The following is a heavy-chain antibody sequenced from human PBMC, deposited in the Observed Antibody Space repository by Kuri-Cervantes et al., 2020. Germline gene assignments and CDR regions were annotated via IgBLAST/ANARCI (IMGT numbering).Heavy chain of an antibody. V-gene: IGHV3-7*01. CDR3: AKTQVLRYFDWLKAGRNYYGMDV. J-gene: IGHJ6*02. D-gene: IGHD3-9*01. CDR1: GYSFTNYW. CDR2: IKQDGSEK. Sequence: SCKGSGYSFTNYWIGWVRQAPGKGLEWVANIKQDGSEKYYVDSVKGRFSISRDNAKNSLYLQMNSLRAEDTAVYYCAKTQVLRYFDWLKAGRNYYGMDVWGQGTTVTVSS.